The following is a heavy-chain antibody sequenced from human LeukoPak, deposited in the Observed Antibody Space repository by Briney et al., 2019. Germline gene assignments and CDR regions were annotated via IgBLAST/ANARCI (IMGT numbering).Heavy chain of an antibody. Sequence: GASVKVSCKDSGYTFTGYYMHWVRQAPEQGLEWMGRIYPNSGGTNNAQKFQGRVTMTRDTSISTAYMELSGLRSDDPAVYYYARGPLSGNRCAKWYYMEVWGKGTTVTVSS. D-gene: IGHD4/OR15-4a*01. CDR3: ARGPLSGNRCAKWYYMEV. CDR1: GYTFTGYY. V-gene: IGHV1-2*06. J-gene: IGHJ6*03. CDR2: IYPNSGGT.